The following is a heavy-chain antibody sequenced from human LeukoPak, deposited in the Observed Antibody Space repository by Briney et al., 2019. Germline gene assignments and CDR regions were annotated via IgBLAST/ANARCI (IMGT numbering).Heavy chain of an antibody. J-gene: IGHJ5*02. Sequence: PSETLSLTCTVSGGSISSSSYYWGWIRQPPGKGLEGIGSFYYSGSTYYNPSLKSRVTISVDTSKNQFSLKLSSVTAADTAVYYCARDYGALDSSGYGGNWFDPWGQGTLVTVSS. CDR2: FYYSGST. V-gene: IGHV4-39*07. D-gene: IGHD3-22*01. CDR1: GGSISSSSYY. CDR3: ARDYGALDSSGYGGNWFDP.